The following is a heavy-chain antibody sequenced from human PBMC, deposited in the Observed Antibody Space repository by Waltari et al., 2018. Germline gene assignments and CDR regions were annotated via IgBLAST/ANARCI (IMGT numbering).Heavy chain of an antibody. J-gene: IGHJ5*02. Sequence: QVQLQESGPGLVKPSETLSLTCTVSGGSISSYYWSWIRQPPGKGLEWIGYIYYSGSTNDNPSLKSRVTISVDTSKNQFSLKLSSVTAADTAVYYCAGSAWRYCSSTSCRWFDPWGQGTLVTVSS. V-gene: IGHV4-59*01. D-gene: IGHD2-2*01. CDR2: IYYSGST. CDR1: GGSISSYY. CDR3: AGSAWRYCSSTSCRWFDP.